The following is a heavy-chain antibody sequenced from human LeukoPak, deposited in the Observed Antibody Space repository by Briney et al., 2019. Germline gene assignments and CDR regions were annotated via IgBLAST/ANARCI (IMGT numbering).Heavy chain of an antibody. CDR3: AREPADRSAAAPSILTYYYYYGMDV. D-gene: IGHD6-13*01. J-gene: IGHJ6*02. Sequence: SETLSLTCTVSGGSISSGGYYWSWIRQHPGKGLEWIGYIYYSGSTYYNPSLKSRVTISVDTSKNQFSLKLSSVTAADTAVYYCAREPADRSAAAPSILTYYYYYGMDVWGQGTTVTVSS. CDR1: GGSISSGGYY. CDR2: IYYSGST. V-gene: IGHV4-31*03.